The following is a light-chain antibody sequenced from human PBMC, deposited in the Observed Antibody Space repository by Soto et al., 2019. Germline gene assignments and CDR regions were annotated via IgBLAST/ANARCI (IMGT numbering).Light chain of an antibody. CDR2: GAS. CDR3: QQYGSSPLT. V-gene: IGKV3-20*01. J-gene: IGKJ4*01. Sequence: EMVCTQSPRGVCLSPGERATLSCRASQSVSSKYVAWYQQKAGQAPRLLIYGASSRATGIPDRFSGSGSGTDFTLTISRLEPEDVAVYHCQQYGSSPLTFGGGTKVDI. CDR1: QSVSSKY.